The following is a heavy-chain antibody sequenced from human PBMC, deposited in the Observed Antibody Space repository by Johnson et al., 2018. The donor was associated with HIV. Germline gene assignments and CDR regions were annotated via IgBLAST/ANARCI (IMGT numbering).Heavy chain of an antibody. Sequence: VQLVESGGGLVQPGGSLRLSCAASGFTFSSYWMSWVRQAPGKGLEWVANIKQDGSEKYYVDSVKGRFTISRDTAKNSLYLQMHSLRVEDTAVYYCVRDEPYELELRSIHAFDIWGQGTMVTVSS. CDR1: GFTFSSYW. D-gene: IGHD1-7*01. CDR2: IKQDGSEK. V-gene: IGHV3-7*05. J-gene: IGHJ3*02. CDR3: VRDEPYELELRSIHAFDI.